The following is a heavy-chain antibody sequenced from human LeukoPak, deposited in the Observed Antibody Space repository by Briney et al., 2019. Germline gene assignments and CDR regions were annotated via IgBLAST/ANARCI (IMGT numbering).Heavy chain of an antibody. CDR1: GGSFSGYY. V-gene: IGHV4-34*01. CDR2: INHSGST. D-gene: IGHD1-26*01. CDR3: ARLRGDLIVGATISDYYYYYYMDV. J-gene: IGHJ6*03. Sequence: SETLSLTCAVYGGSFSGYYWSWIRQPPGKGLEWIGEINHSGSTNYNPSLKSRVTISVDTSKSQFSLKLSSVTAADTAVYYCARLRGDLIVGATISDYYYYYYMDVWGKGTTVTISS.